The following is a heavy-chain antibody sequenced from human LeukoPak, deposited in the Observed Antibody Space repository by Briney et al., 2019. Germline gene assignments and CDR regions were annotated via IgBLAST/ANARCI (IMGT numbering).Heavy chain of an antibody. CDR3: AKDNPVCES. Sequence: TGGSLRLSCAASGFTFSNSGMHWVRQAPGKGLEWVAFIQFDEGNKFYADSVRGRFTISRDISKNTLYLQINSLRVEDTAVYYCAKDNPVCESWGQGTLVTVSS. V-gene: IGHV3-30*02. J-gene: IGHJ5*02. CDR2: IQFDEGNK. D-gene: IGHD2-21*01. CDR1: GFTFSNSG.